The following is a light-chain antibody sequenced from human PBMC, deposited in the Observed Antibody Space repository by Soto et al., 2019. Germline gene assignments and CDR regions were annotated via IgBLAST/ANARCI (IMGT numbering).Light chain of an antibody. CDR2: DTS. CDR3: LLSYSGSRV. Sequence: QAVVTQEPSLTVSPGGTVTLTCASSTGAVTGGHYPYWFQQKPGQAPRTLIFDTSSKHSWTPARFSGSLLGGKAALTLSGAQPDDEADYYCLLSYSGSRVFGGGTKVTVL. V-gene: IGLV7-46*01. J-gene: IGLJ2*01. CDR1: TGAVTGGHY.